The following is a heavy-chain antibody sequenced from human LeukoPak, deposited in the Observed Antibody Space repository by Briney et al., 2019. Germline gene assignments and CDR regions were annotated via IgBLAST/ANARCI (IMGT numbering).Heavy chain of an antibody. J-gene: IGHJ6*03. CDR1: GYSISSGYY. D-gene: IGHD6-6*01. CDR2: IYHSGST. V-gene: IGHV4-38-2*02. Sequence: PSETLSLTCTVSGYSISSGYYWGWIRQPPGKGLEWIGSIYHSGSTYYNPSLKSRVTISVDTSKNQFSLKLSSVTAADTAVYYCARDKRDSSSPHTTRYYYYMDVWGKGTTVTVSS. CDR3: ARDKRDSSSPHTTRYYYYMDV.